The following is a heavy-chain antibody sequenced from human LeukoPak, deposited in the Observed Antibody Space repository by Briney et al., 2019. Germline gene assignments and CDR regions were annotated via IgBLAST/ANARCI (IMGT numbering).Heavy chain of an antibody. D-gene: IGHD1-26*01. CDR2: IYYSGST. V-gene: IGHV4-31*03. J-gene: IGHJ4*02. CDR1: GGSISSGDYY. CDR3: ARNAAYSGSYWGAALPVYFDS. Sequence: PSETLSLTCTVSGGSISSGDYYWSWIRQHPGKCLEWIGYIYYSGSTYYNPSLKSRVTISVDTSKNQFSLRLSSVTAADTAVYYCARNAAYSGSYWGAALPVYFDSWGQGTLVAVSS.